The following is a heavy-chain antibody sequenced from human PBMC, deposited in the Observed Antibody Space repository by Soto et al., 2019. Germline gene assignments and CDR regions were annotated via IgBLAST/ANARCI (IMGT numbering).Heavy chain of an antibody. CDR1: GFTFSDYY. J-gene: IGHJ4*02. CDR2: ISSSGSTI. CDR3: ASLGIAAAGDY. Sequence: GGSLRLSCAASGFTFSDYYMSWIRQAPGKGLEWVSYISSSGSTIYYADSVKGRFTISRDNAKNALYLQRNRLRAEDTAVYYCASLGIAAAGDYWGQGTLVTVSS. V-gene: IGHV3-11*01. D-gene: IGHD6-13*01.